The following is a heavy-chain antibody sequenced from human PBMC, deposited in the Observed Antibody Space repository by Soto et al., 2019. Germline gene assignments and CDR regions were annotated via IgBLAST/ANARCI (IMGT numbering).Heavy chain of an antibody. V-gene: IGHV3-30-3*01. CDR1: GFTFSSYA. Sequence: GGSLRLSCAASGFTFSSYAMHWVRQAPGKGLEWVAVISYEGSNKYYADSVKGRFTISRDNSKNTLYLKMNSLRAEDTAVYYCARATRPPRDGYNYFICYWGQGTLVTVSS. CDR3: ARATRPPRDGYNYFICY. D-gene: IGHD5-12*01. CDR2: ISYEGSNK. J-gene: IGHJ4*02.